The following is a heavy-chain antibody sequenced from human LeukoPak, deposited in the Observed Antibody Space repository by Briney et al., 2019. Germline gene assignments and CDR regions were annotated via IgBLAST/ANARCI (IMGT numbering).Heavy chain of an antibody. V-gene: IGHV1-3*01. Sequence: ASVKVSCKASGYTFTSYAMHWVRQAPGQRLEWMGWINAGNGNTKYSQKFQGRVTITRDTSASTAYMELSSLRSDDTAVYYCASSPPGDYVGYYYYGMDVWGQGTTVTVSS. CDR2: INAGNGNT. CDR1: GYTFTSYA. D-gene: IGHD4-17*01. J-gene: IGHJ6*02. CDR3: ASSPPGDYVGYYYYGMDV.